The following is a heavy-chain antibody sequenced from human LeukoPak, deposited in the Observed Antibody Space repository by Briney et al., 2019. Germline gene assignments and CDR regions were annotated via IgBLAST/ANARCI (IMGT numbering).Heavy chain of an antibody. CDR2: IRYDGSNK. V-gene: IGHV3-30*02. Sequence: GGSLRLSCAASGFTFSSYGMHWVRQAPGKGLEWVAFIRYDGSNKYYADSVKGRFTISRDNSKNTLYLQMNSLRAEDTAVYYCAKDRTPYSSGWYFDYWGQGTLVTVSS. J-gene: IGHJ4*02. CDR3: AKDRTPYSSGWYFDY. CDR1: GFTFSSYG. D-gene: IGHD6-19*01.